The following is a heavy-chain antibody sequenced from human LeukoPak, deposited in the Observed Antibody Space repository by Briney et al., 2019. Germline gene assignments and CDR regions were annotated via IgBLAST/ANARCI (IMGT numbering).Heavy chain of an antibody. V-gene: IGHV4-61*01. CDR3: ARYYYGMDV. J-gene: IGHJ6*02. CDR2: IYYSGST. Sequence: SETLSLTCTVSGYSISSGYYWGWIRQPPGKGLEWIGYIYYSGSTNYNPSLKSRVTISVDTSKNQFSLKLSSVTAADTAVYYCARYYYGMDVWGQGTTVTVSS. CDR1: GYSISSGYY.